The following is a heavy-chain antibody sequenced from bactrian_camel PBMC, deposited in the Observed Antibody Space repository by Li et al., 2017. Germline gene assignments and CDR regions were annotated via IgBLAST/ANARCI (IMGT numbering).Heavy chain of an antibody. CDR2: IDSAGSA. Sequence: HVQLVESGGGSVQAGGSLRLSCIATGLPFDTADLRWYRQAPGKEREGVAAIDSAGSANYADSVKGRFTISQDSAKNILYLQMRSLKPEDTGMYYCAADVCPPVWWLLVGPEEYTNWGQGTQVTVS. D-gene: IGHD2*01. V-gene: IGHV3S55*01. CDR1: GLPFDTAD. J-gene: IGHJ4*01. CDR3: AADVCPPVWWLLVGPEEYTN.